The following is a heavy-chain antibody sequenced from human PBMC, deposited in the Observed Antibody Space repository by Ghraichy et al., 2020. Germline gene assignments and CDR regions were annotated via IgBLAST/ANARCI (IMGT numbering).Heavy chain of an antibody. V-gene: IGHV3-21*01. D-gene: IGHD6-13*01. Sequence: GGSLRLPCAASGFTFSRYTMTWVRQAPGKGLEWVSTISSNSAYIYYADSLKGRFTISRDNAYDSLYLQMNNLRAEDTAVYYCARDPLRGSSSEGWFDPWGQGTLVTVFS. CDR3: ARDPLRGSSSEGWFDP. J-gene: IGHJ5*02. CDR1: GFTFSRYT. CDR2: ISSNSAYI.